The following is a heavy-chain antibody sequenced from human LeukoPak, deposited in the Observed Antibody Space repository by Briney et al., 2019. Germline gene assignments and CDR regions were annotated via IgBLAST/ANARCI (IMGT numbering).Heavy chain of an antibody. Sequence: PSETLSLTCAVSGGSISSSNWWSWVRQAPGKGLEWVSVIYSGGSTYYADSVKGRFTISRDNSKNTLYLQMNSLRAEDTAVYYCAREPFLYYDSSGYPSKGGQGTLVTVSS. J-gene: IGHJ4*02. D-gene: IGHD3-22*01. CDR2: IYSGGST. CDR3: AREPFLYYDSSGYPSK. V-gene: IGHV3-66*01. CDR1: GGSISSSNW.